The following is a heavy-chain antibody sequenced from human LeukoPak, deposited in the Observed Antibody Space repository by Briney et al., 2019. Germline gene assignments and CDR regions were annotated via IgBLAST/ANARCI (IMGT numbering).Heavy chain of an antibody. CDR1: GGSISSYY. Sequence: SETLSLTCTVSGGSISSYYWSWIRQPPGKGLEWIGEINHSGSTNYNPSLKSRVTISVDTSKNQFSLKLSSVTAADTAVYYCARVGDDSSGSFYYYFDYWGQGTLVTVSS. V-gene: IGHV4-34*01. CDR3: ARVGDDSSGSFYYYFDY. J-gene: IGHJ4*02. D-gene: IGHD3-22*01. CDR2: INHSGST.